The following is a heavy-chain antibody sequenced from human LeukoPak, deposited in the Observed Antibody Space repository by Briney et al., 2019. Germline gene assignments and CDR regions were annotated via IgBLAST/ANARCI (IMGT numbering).Heavy chain of an antibody. D-gene: IGHD2-2*01. CDR2: INSDGSTT. CDR3: ARDYCSSTSCFPDV. Sequence: GSLRLSCAASGFTFSNYWMHWVRQAPGKGLVWVSRINSDGSTTSYADSVKGRFTISRDNAKNTLYLQMNRLRAEDTAVYYCARDYCSSTSCFPDVWGKGTTVTVSS. V-gene: IGHV3-74*01. J-gene: IGHJ6*04. CDR1: GFTFSNYW.